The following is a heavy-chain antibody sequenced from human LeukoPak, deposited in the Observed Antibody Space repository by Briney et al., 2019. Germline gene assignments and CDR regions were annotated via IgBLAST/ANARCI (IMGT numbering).Heavy chain of an antibody. CDR3: ARARYYYDSSGYYYSDYGMDV. V-gene: IGHV4-59*01. D-gene: IGHD3-22*01. CDR1: GGSIGSYY. CDR2: IYYSGST. Sequence: SETLSLTCTVSGGSIGSYYWSWIRQPPGKGLEWIGYIYYSGSTNYNPSLKSRVTISVDTSKNQFSLKLSSVTAADTAVYYCARARYYYDSSGYYYSDYGMDVWGQGTTVTVSS. J-gene: IGHJ6*02.